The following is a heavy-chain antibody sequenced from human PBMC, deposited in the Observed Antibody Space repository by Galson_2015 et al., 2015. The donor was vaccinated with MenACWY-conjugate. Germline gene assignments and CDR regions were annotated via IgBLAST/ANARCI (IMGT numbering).Heavy chain of an antibody. CDR1: GFTFADKD. J-gene: IGHJ4*02. CDR2: ISWDSGSI. CDR3: AKSAEYSICCYAIEY. D-gene: IGHD2-2*01. Sequence: SLKLSCAGSGFTFADKDMHWVRQAPGKGLEWISGISWDSGSIEYADSVKERFTISRDNAKNSLYMQISSLRADDTALYYCAKSAEYSICCYAIEYWGQGTLVTVSS. V-gene: IGHV3-9*01.